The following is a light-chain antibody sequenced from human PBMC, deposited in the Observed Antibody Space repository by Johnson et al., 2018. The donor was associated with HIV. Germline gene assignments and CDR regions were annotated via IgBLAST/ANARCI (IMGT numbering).Light chain of an antibody. V-gene: IGLV1-51*01. J-gene: IGLJ1*01. CDR2: YNN. Sequence: QSVLTQPPSVSAAPGQKVTISCSGSSSNIGNNYVSWYQQLPGTAPKLLIYYNNKRPSGISDLFSGSKSGTSATLGITGLQTGDEADYYCGAWDSSLSAYVFGTGTKVTVL. CDR1: SSNIGNNY. CDR3: GAWDSSLSAYV.